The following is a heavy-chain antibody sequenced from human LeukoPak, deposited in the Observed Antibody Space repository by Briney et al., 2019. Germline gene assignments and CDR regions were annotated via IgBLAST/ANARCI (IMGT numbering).Heavy chain of an antibody. CDR3: AKKKTDYSYPSSFDY. D-gene: IGHD4-11*01. CDR1: GFSFSVFW. V-gene: IGHV3-74*01. CDR2: IKTDGSIT. Sequence: GGSLRLSCAASGFSFSVFWMHWVRHAPGKGPVWVSRIKTDGSITDYADSVKGRFTISRDNAKNTLYLQMNSLRAEDTAVYYCAKKKTDYSYPSSFDYWGQGTLVTVSS. J-gene: IGHJ4*02.